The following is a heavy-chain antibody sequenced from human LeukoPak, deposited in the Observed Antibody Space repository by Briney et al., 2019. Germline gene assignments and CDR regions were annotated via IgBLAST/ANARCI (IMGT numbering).Heavy chain of an antibody. Sequence: GGSLRLSCAASGFTFDDFAMHWVRQAPAKGLEWVSFISWDGGSTSYADSVKGRFTISRDNAKKSLYLQVSSLRAEDTAVYYCARDPTYCSGGSCYSGYSRSYYYYGMDVWGQGTTVTVSS. J-gene: IGHJ6*02. V-gene: IGHV3-43D*03. D-gene: IGHD2-15*01. CDR3: ARDPTYCSGGSCYSGYSRSYYYYGMDV. CDR2: ISWDGGST. CDR1: GFTFDDFA.